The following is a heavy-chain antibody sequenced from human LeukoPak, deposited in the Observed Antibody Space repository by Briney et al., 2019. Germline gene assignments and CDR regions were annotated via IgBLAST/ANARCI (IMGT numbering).Heavy chain of an antibody. CDR1: GGSISSSSYY. D-gene: IGHD4-17*01. CDR2: IYYSGST. V-gene: IGHV4-39*07. CDR3: ARDLVTVTKGFDI. Sequence: SETLSLTCTVSGGSISSSSYYWGWIRQPPGKGLEWIGSIYYSGSTYYNPSLKSRVTISVDTSKNQFSLKLSSVTAADTAVYYCARDLVTVTKGFDIWGQGTMVSVSS. J-gene: IGHJ3*02.